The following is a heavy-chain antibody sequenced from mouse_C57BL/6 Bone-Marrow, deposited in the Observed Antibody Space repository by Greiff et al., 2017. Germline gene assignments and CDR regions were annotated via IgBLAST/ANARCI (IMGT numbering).Heavy chain of an antibody. J-gene: IGHJ3*01. D-gene: IGHD2-4*01. CDR3: ARQRIYYDYAWFAY. CDR2: ISSGGSYT. CDR1: GFTFSSYG. Sequence: EVKVVESGGDLVKPGGSLKLSCAASGFTFSSYGMSWVRQTPDKRLEWVATISSGGSYTYYPDSVKGRFTISRDNAKNTLYLQMSSLKSEDTAMYYCARQRIYYDYAWFAYWGQGTLVTVSA. V-gene: IGHV5-6*01.